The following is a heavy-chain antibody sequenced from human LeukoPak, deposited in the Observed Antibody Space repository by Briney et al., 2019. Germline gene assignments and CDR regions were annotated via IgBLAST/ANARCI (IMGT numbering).Heavy chain of an antibody. CDR1: GFTFSSYW. V-gene: IGHV3-23*01. Sequence: GGSLRLSCAASGFTFSSYWMHWVRQAPGKGLEWVSAIGGSGGSTYYADSVKGRFTISRDNSKNTLYLQMNSLRAEDTAVYFCARQSGGFYGSSGYYSDSWGQGTLVTVSS. CDR3: ARQSGGFYGSSGYYSDS. CDR2: IGGSGGST. J-gene: IGHJ4*02. D-gene: IGHD3-22*01.